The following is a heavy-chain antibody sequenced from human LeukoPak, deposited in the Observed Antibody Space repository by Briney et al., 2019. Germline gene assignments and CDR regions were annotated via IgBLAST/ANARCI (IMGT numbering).Heavy chain of an antibody. Sequence: GRSLTLSCAASGFTFSSYAMSWVRQAPGKGLEWVSAISGSGGSTYYADSVKGRFTISRDNSKNPLYLQMNSLRAEDTAVYYCAKDRHRGYSYGADFDYWGQGTLVTVSS. CDR3: AKDRHRGYSYGADFDY. D-gene: IGHD5-18*01. CDR1: GFTFSSYA. J-gene: IGHJ4*02. CDR2: ISGSGGST. V-gene: IGHV3-23*01.